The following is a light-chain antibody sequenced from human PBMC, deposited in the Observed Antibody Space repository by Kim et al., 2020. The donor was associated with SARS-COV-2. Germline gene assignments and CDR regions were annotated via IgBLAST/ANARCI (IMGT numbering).Light chain of an antibody. V-gene: IGLV2-18*02. CDR3: TSYTSSRTYV. CDR1: SSDVASYNR. J-gene: IGLJ1*01. CDR2: EVT. Sequence: GQSVTISCTVTSSDVASYNRVAWYQQPPGTAPKLMIYEVTYRPSGVPDRFSGSKSGNTASLTISGLQAEDEADYYCTSYTSSRTYVFGTGTQLTVL.